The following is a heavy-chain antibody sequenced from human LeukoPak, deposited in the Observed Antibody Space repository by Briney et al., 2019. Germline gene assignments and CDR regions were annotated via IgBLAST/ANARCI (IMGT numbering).Heavy chain of an antibody. Sequence: GGSLRLSCAASGFTFSSYSMNWVRQAPGKGLEWVSYISSGSSTKYYADSVKGRFTISRDNAKNSLYLQMNSLRAEDTAVYYCARDTAGSYVVDYWGQGTLVTVSS. CDR3: ARDTAGSYVVDY. D-gene: IGHD3-10*01. CDR1: GFTFSSYS. CDR2: ISSGSSTK. V-gene: IGHV3-48*04. J-gene: IGHJ4*02.